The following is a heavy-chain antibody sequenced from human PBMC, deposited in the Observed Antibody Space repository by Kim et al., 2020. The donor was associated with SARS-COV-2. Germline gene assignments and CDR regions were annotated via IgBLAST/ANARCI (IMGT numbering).Heavy chain of an antibody. D-gene: IGHD6-13*01. CDR2: ISSSSSYI. V-gene: IGHV3-21*01. CDR3: ASIMGDSSSWNSWGMDV. CDR1: GFTFSSYS. Sequence: GGSLRLSCAASGFTFSSYSMNWVRQAPGKGLEWVSSISSSSSYIYYADSVKGRFTISRDNAKNSLYLQMNSLRAEDTAVYYCASIMGDSSSWNSWGMDVWGQGTTVTVSS. J-gene: IGHJ6*02.